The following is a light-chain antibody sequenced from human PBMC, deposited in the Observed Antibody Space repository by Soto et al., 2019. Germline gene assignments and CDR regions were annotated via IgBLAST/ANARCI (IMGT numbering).Light chain of an antibody. Sequence: TQSPATLSVSPVQRASLSCRASQSVSTTVAWYHQKPGQAPRLLIHSASSRATGIPDRFSASGTGTDFTLTISRLEPEDFAVYYCQQYSASPRTFGQGTKVDIK. CDR1: QSVSTT. CDR2: SAS. CDR3: QQYSASPRT. J-gene: IGKJ1*01. V-gene: IGKV3-20*01.